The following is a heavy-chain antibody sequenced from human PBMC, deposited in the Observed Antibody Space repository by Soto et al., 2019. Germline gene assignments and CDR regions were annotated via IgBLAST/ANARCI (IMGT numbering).Heavy chain of an antibody. D-gene: IGHD5-12*01. CDR1: GFTFSLYG. V-gene: IGHV3-30*18. Sequence: LLVESGGGVVQPGRSLRLSCAASGFTFSLYGLHWVRQAPGKGLEWVAVTSYDGNNTYYADSVKGRFTISRDNSKNTLYLQMNSVRAEDTAVYYCAKDSGYSGYDVYDYYYGMDVWGQGTTVTVSS. CDR3: AKDSGYSGYDVYDYYYGMDV. CDR2: TSYDGNNT. J-gene: IGHJ6*02.